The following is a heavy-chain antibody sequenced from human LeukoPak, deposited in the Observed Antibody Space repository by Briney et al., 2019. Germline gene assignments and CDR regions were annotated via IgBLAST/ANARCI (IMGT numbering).Heavy chain of an antibody. V-gene: IGHV1-46*01. D-gene: IGHD3-10*01. CDR1: GYTFTSYY. CDR3: VRDSPPGELLNYYYYGMDV. CDR2: INPSGGST. Sequence: ASVKVSCKASGYTFTSYYMHWVRQAPGQGLEWMGIINPSGGSTSYAQKFQGRVTMTRDTSTSTVYMELSSLRSEDTAVYYCVRDSPPGELLNYYYYGMDVWGQGTTVTVSS. J-gene: IGHJ6*02.